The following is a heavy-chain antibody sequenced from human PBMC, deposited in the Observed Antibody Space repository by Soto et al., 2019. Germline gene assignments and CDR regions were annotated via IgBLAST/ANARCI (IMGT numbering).Heavy chain of an antibody. CDR3: ASAMGGTRNALNI. V-gene: IGHV3-74*01. D-gene: IGHD6-19*01. CDR1: RFTFSTYW. J-gene: IGHJ3*02. CDR2: INSDGSST. Sequence: LRLSCTASRFTFSTYWMHWVRQDPGKGLLWVSRINSDGSSTNYADSVKGRFTISRDNAKSTLWLQMNSLRAEDTAVYYCASAMGGTRNALNIWGQGTMVTVSS.